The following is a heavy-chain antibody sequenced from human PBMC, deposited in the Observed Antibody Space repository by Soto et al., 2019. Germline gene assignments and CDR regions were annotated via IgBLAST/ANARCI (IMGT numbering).Heavy chain of an antibody. J-gene: IGHJ4*02. CDR3: AKDYYGSGSYYLDY. CDR2: ISGTGGSI. Sequence: GGSLRLSCAASGFTFSSYAMSWVRQAPGKGLEWVSAISGTGGSIYYADSVKGRFTISRDNSKNTLYLQMNSLRAEDTAVYYCAKDYYGSGSYYLDYWGQGTLVTVSS. CDR1: GFTFSSYA. D-gene: IGHD3-10*01. V-gene: IGHV3-23*01.